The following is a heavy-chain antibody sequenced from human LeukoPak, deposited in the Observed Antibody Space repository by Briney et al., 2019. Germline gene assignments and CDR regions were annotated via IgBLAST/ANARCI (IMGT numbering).Heavy chain of an antibody. J-gene: IGHJ4*02. D-gene: IGHD3-22*01. CDR2: ISGYNGNT. CDR3: ERDFHSSGYNHYFHY. CDR1: VYTFSTYG. V-gene: IGHV1-18*01. Sequence: GASVKVSCKASVYTFSTYGISWGRQAPGQQVKCMGGISGYNGNTNYAKKLQGRVTMTTDTSTSTAYMELRSLRSDDTAVYYCERDFHSSGYNHYFHYWGQGTRVTVSS.